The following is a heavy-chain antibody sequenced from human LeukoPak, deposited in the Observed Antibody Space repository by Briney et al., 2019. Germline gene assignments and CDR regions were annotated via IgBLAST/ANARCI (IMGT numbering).Heavy chain of an antibody. CDR3: AKWPNYGSGSSLDY. D-gene: IGHD3-10*01. V-gene: IGHV3-23*01. CDR1: GFTFSDYY. J-gene: IGHJ4*02. Sequence: PGGSLRLSCAASGFTFSDYYMSWIRQAPGKGLEWVSAISGSGDKTHYADPVKGRFTISRDNSKNTLYLQMNSLRAEDTAVYYCAKWPNYGSGSSLDYWGQGTLVTVSS. CDR2: ISGSGDKT.